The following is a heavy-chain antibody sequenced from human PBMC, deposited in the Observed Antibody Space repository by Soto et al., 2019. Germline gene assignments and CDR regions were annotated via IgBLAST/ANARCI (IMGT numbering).Heavy chain of an antibody. J-gene: IGHJ6*02. V-gene: IGHV4-30-4*08. Sequence: QVQLQQSGPGLVEPSQTLSLTCAVSGGSISSEYFHWTWIRQSPGQGLDWIGYIHYTGSIMYNPSFKSRLTMAVDTTKNQFSLQLTSVTAADTAVYFCAREDDGGDRDYYGLDVWGQGTTVTVSS. CDR3: AREDDGGDRDYYGLDV. CDR1: GGSISSEYFH. CDR2: IHYTGSI. D-gene: IGHD2-21*02.